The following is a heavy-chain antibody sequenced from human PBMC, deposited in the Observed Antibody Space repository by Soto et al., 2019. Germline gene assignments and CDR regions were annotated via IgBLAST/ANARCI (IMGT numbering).Heavy chain of an antibody. CDR2: IYYRSKWFH. D-gene: IGHD2-15*01. CDR1: GDSVSSNGAC. J-gene: IGHJ6*02. V-gene: IGHV6-1*01. Sequence: SQTLSLTCVISGDSVSSNGACWNWIRQSPSGGLQWLGRIYYRSKWFHDYAASVESRMAINPDTSRNQFSLQLHCVTPEDTAVYYCARVHCSAGTCLDGLDFWGQGTTVTVSS. CDR3: ARVHCSAGTCLDGLDF.